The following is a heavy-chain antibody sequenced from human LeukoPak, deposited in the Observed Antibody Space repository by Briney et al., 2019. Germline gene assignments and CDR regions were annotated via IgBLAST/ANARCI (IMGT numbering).Heavy chain of an antibody. Sequence: PGRYLRFSCAASGFTFSSFGMHWVRQAPGKGLEWIAFISYEGSNKYYGDSVKGRFTIARDDSKNTVYLLMNALRGEDAAVYYCARGYYYYGSGNYYPFFDFWGRGTLVTVSS. CDR3: ARGYYYYGSGNYYPFFDF. CDR2: ISYEGSNK. V-gene: IGHV3-30*14. J-gene: IGHJ4*02. CDR1: GFTFSSFG. D-gene: IGHD3-10*01.